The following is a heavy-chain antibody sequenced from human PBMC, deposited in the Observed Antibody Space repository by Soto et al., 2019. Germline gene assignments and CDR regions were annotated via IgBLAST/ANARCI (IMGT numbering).Heavy chain of an antibody. D-gene: IGHD6-13*01. CDR1: GFTFNSYW. J-gene: IGHJ4*02. CDR3: VKGGGIFAY. CDR2: IKEDGSEK. Sequence: EVQLVESGGGLVQPGGSLRLSCAASGFTFNSYWMSWVRQAPGKGLEWVASIKEDGSEKYYVDSVKGRFTISRDIAKNSLYLQMDSLRAEDTAIYYCVKGGGIFAYWGQGTLVTVSS. V-gene: IGHV3-7*01.